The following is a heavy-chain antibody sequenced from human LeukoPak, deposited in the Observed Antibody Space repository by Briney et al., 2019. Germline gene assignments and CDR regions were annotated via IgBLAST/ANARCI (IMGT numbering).Heavy chain of an antibody. CDR2: ISGSGGST. V-gene: IGHV3-23*01. Sequence: GGYLRLYCAASGFTFSSYAMSWVRQAPGKGLEWVSAISGSGGSTYYADSVKGRFTISRDNSKNTLYLQMNSLRAEDTAVYYCAKDSGIAVAGVRFRVSVAVYWGQGTLVTVSS. CDR1: GFTFSSYA. D-gene: IGHD6-19*01. CDR3: AKDSGIAVAGVRFRVSVAVY. J-gene: IGHJ4*02.